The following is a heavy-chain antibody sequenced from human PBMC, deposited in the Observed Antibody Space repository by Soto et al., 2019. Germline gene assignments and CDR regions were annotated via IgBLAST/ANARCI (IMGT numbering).Heavy chain of an antibody. D-gene: IGHD6-13*01. Sequence: QVQLVESGGGLVKPGGSLRLSCAASGFTFSDYYMSWFRQAPGKGLEWVSYISSGSSTISYSDSVKGRFTISRDSAKNSLYLQMNSLRAEDTAVYYCAKAMYSSKTDFDYWGQGTLVTVSS. J-gene: IGHJ4*02. V-gene: IGHV3-11*01. CDR2: ISSGSSTI. CDR1: GFTFSDYY. CDR3: AKAMYSSKTDFDY.